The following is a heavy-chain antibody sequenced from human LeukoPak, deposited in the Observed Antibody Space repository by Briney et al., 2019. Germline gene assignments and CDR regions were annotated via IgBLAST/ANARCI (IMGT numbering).Heavy chain of an antibody. V-gene: IGHV7-4-1*02. CDR2: INTNTGNP. CDR1: GYTFSSYT. CDR3: ARFTASDTYHHYYYYGVDV. Sequence: ASVKVSCKASGYTFSSYTMNWVRQAPGQGLEWMGWINTNTGNPTYVQGFTGRFVFSLDTSVSTAYLQISSLKVEDTAVYYCARFTASDTYHHYYYYGVDVWGQGTTVTVSS. D-gene: IGHD2-2*02. J-gene: IGHJ6*02.